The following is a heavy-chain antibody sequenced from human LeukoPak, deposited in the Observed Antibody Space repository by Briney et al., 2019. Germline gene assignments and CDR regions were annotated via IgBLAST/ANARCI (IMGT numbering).Heavy chain of an antibody. CDR2: ISYDGSNK. J-gene: IGHJ4*02. D-gene: IGHD3-3*01. CDR1: GFTFSSYG. CDR3: AAYDFWSGYSFDY. Sequence: GRSLRLSCAASGFTFSSYGMHWVRQAPGKGLEGVAVISYDGSNKYYADSVKGRFTISRDNSKNTLYLQMNSLRAEDTAVYYCAAYDFWSGYSFDYWGQGTLVSVSS. V-gene: IGHV3-30*03.